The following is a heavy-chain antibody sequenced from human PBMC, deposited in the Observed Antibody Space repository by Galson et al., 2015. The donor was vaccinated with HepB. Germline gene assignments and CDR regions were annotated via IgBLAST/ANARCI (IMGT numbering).Heavy chain of an antibody. J-gene: IGHJ4*02. V-gene: IGHV3-11*06. CDR1: GFTFSDYY. D-gene: IGHD2-15*01. CDR2: ISSSGHYT. Sequence: SLRLSCATSGFTFSDYYMAWVRQAPGKGLEWVSYISSSGHYTNTEDALKGRFFISRDNAKNSLYLQMNSLRAEDTAVYYCASDCPRGGRTCYSSADYWGQGSLVTVAS. CDR3: ASDCPRGGRTCYSSADY.